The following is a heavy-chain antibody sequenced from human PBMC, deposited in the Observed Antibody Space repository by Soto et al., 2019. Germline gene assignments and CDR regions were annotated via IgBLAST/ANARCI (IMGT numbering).Heavy chain of an antibody. D-gene: IGHD3-3*01. J-gene: IGHJ3*02. V-gene: IGHV3-23*01. CDR2: VTGSGVTT. CDR3: VKSQSESDFAAFDI. Sequence: EVQLFESGGDLQQPGGSLRISCVVSGDSFSSYVMNWVCQAPGKGLEWVSGVTGSGVTTWYADSLKGRFTISRENSKNTLFLQMNSLRAEDTAVYYCVKSQSESDFAAFDIWGQGTTVTVSA. CDR1: GDSFSSYV.